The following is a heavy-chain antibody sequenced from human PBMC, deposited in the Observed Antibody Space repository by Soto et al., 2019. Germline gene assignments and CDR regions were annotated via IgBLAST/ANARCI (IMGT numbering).Heavy chain of an antibody. J-gene: IGHJ6*02. V-gene: IGHV3-30-3*01. CDR1: GFTFSSYA. CDR2: ISYDGSNK. CDR3: ARAFFVDTAMASNYYYYYGMDV. Sequence: ESGGGVVQPGRSLRLSCAASGFTFSSYAMHWVRQAPGKGLEGVAVISYDGSNKYYADSVKGRFTISRDNSKNTLYLQMNSLRAEDTAVYYCARAFFVDTAMASNYYYYYGMDVWGQGTTVTVSS. D-gene: IGHD5-18*01.